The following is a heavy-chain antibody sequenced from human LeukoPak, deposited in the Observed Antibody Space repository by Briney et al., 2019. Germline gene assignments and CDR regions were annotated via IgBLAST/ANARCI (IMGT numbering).Heavy chain of an antibody. V-gene: IGHV5-51*01. CDR1: GYGFTSYW. J-gene: IGHJ4*02. CDR3: ARASGIAAAGSFGY. Sequence: GESLKISCKGSGYGFTSYWIGWVRQMPGKGLKWMGIIYPGDSDTRYSPSFQGQVTFSADKSISTAYVQWSSLKASDTAIYYCARASGIAAAGSFGYWGQGTLVTVSS. CDR2: IYPGDSDT. D-gene: IGHD6-13*01.